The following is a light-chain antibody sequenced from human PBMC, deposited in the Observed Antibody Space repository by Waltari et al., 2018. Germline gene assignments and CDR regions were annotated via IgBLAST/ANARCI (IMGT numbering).Light chain of an antibody. CDR2: DVI. Sequence: QSALTQPPSASGSPGQSVTFSCTVTARDIGGFHFVSWYQQHPDKAPRLIIYDVIKRPSGFADRFSGSKSGNTASLTVSGLQAEDEADYFCCSFSGANNLLFGGGTRLTV. J-gene: IGLJ2*01. V-gene: IGLV2-8*01. CDR1: ARDIGGFHF. CDR3: CSFSGANNLL.